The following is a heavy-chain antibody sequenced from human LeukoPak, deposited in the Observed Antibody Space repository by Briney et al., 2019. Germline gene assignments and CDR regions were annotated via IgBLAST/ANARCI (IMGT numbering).Heavy chain of an antibody. Sequence: ASETLSLTCAVYGGSFSGYYWSWIRQPPGKGLEWIGEINHSGSTNYNPSPKSRVTISVDTSKNQFSLKLSSVTAADTAVYYCARVLTRRIVGARCYFDYWGQGTLVTVSS. D-gene: IGHD1-26*01. CDR3: ARVLTRRIVGARCYFDY. CDR2: INHSGST. V-gene: IGHV4-34*01. CDR1: GGSFSGYY. J-gene: IGHJ4*02.